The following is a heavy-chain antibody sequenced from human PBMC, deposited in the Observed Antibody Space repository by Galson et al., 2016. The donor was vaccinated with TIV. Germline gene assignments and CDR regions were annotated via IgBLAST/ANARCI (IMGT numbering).Heavy chain of an antibody. J-gene: IGHJ3*02. CDR3: AHRRIVASAVLDSFDI. D-gene: IGHD2-21*01. Sequence: PALVKPTQTLALTCTFSGFSLSTRGVAVGWIRQPPGKALEWLALIYWDDDKRYRPSLKSRLTITKDTPKNQVLLTVTNLDPEDTATYYCAHRRIVASAVLDSFDIWGPGIVVTVSS. CDR2: IYWDDDK. CDR1: GFSLSTRGVA. V-gene: IGHV2-5*02.